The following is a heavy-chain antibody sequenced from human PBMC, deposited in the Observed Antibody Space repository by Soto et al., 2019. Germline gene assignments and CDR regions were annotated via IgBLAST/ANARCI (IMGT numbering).Heavy chain of an antibody. CDR3: ARDVEWELVALGYTVYALDV. V-gene: IGHV1-18*01. Sequence: QVQLVQSGAEVKKSGASVKVSCKASGYTFSDHSISWVRQAPGQRLEWMGWISAYSGYTNYAQKFQGRVAMTTDTSTSTGYMELRSLRSDDTAVYYCARDVEWELVALGYTVYALDVWGQGPTVTVS. D-gene: IGHD1-26*01. CDR1: GYTFSDHS. CDR2: ISAYSGYT. J-gene: IGHJ6*02.